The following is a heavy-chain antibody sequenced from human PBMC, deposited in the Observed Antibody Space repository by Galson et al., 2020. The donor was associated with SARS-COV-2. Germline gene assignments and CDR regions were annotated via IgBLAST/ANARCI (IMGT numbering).Heavy chain of an antibody. Sequence: GESLKISCVASAFTFSRYAMTWVRQAPGKGLEWVSGISAGGGNTYYADSVKGRFTISRDNSKNTLYLEMNSLRAEDTALYYCAKDQGNDYGDQLDYWGQGTLVSVSS. CDR1: AFTFSRYA. D-gene: IGHD4-17*01. CDR2: ISAGGGNT. J-gene: IGHJ4*02. CDR3: AKDQGNDYGDQLDY. V-gene: IGHV3-23*01.